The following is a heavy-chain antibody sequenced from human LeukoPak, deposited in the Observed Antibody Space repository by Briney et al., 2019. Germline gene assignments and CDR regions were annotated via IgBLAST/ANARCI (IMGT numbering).Heavy chain of an antibody. Sequence: ASVKVSCKASGYTYTSYGISWVRQAPGQGLEWMGWISAYNGNTNYAQKLQGRVTMTTDTSTSTAYMELRSLRSDDTAVYYCARSIAGDYVEWFDPWGQGALVTVSS. CDR1: GYTYTSYG. V-gene: IGHV1-18*01. CDR2: ISAYNGNT. J-gene: IGHJ5*02. D-gene: IGHD4-17*01. CDR3: ARSIAGDYVEWFDP.